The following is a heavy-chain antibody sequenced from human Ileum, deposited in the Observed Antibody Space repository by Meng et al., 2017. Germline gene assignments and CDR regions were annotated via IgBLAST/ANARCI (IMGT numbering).Heavy chain of an antibody. J-gene: IGHJ4*02. V-gene: IGHV3-30-3*01. CDR3: ARGLPYYDSTDYYRLDY. CDR2: ISFDGSNK. Sequence: QVHLVESGGGVVQPWRSLILSCAASGFTFSSYAVHWVRQAPGKGLEWVAVISFDGSNKYYIDSVKGRFTISRDNSKNTVFLQMGSLRAEDTALYYCARGLPYYDSTDYYRLDYWGQGTLVTVSS. D-gene: IGHD3-22*01. CDR1: GFTFSSYA.